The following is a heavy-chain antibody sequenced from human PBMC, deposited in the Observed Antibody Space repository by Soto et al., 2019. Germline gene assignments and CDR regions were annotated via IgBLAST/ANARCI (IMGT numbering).Heavy chain of an antibody. CDR2: SSNSGTFS. D-gene: IGHD1-1*01. CDR3: ARSGDNYNRLDY. V-gene: IGHV3-11*06. J-gene: IGHJ4*02. CDR1: GFTFSDYY. Sequence: PGGSLRLPGEGSGFTFSDYYISWIRQAPGKGLEWISYSSNSGTFSRYADSVKGRFSISRDNTKNLLYLQMNSLRAEDTAVYYCARSGDNYNRLDYWGQGTPVTVSS.